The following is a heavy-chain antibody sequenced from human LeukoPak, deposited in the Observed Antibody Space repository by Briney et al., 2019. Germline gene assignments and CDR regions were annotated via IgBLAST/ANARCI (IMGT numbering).Heavy chain of an antibody. CDR3: ARAVVPAPWFYP. J-gene: IGHJ5*02. D-gene: IGHD2-2*01. CDR1: GFTFSSYW. Sequence: GGSLRLSCAASGFTFSSYWMHWVRQAPGKGLVWVSRIKSDGSTNYADSVKGRFTISRDNAKNTLSLQMNSLRAEDTGVYYCARAVVPAPWFYPWGQGTLVTVSS. V-gene: IGHV3-74*01. CDR2: IKSDGST.